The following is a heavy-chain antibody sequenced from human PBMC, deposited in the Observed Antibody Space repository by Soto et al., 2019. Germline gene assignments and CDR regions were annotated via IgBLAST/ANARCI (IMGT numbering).Heavy chain of an antibody. V-gene: IGHV4-31*03. D-gene: IGHD3-10*01. J-gene: IGHJ6*02. CDR3: ARELRFGEDYYGMDV. CDR2: IYYSGST. Sequence: QVQLQESGPGLVKPSQTLSLTCTVSGGSISSGGYYWSWIRQHPGKGLEWIGYIYYSGSTYYNPSPKSRVTISVDTSKNQFPLNLSSVTAADTAVYYCARELRFGEDYYGMDVWGQGTTVTVSS. CDR1: GGSISSGGYY.